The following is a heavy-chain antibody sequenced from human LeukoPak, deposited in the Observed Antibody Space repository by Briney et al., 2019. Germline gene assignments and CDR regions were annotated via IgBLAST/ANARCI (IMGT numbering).Heavy chain of an antibody. J-gene: IGHJ4*02. V-gene: IGHV4-34*01. CDR1: GGSFSGYF. D-gene: IGHD3-10*01. Sequence: SETLSLTCAVYGGSFSGYFWSWIRQPPGKGLEWIGEINHRGRTNYNPSLKSRATISVDTSKNHFSLRLSSVTAADTAVYYCARRSGSYSLWGQGSLVTVSS. CDR2: INHRGRT. CDR3: ARRSGSYSL.